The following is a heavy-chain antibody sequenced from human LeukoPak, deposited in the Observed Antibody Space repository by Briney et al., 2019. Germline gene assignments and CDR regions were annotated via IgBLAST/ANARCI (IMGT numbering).Heavy chain of an antibody. J-gene: IGHJ6*02. CDR3: AKFYDMDV. CDR2: IGGGGGST. CDR1: GFTFSSYA. V-gene: IGHV3-23*01. Sequence: PGGSLRLSCAASGFTFSSYAMSWVRQAPGKGLEWVSTIGGGGGSTYYADSVKGRFTISRDNAKNTLYLQMNSLRVEDTAVYHCAKFYDMDVWGQGTTVTVSS.